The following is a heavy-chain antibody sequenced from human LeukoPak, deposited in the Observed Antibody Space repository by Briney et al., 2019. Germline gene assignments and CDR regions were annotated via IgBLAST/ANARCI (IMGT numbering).Heavy chain of an antibody. CDR3: ARDLGTNDAFDI. D-gene: IGHD7-27*01. CDR1: GFIFSSYW. V-gene: IGHV3-74*01. J-gene: IGHJ3*02. CDR2: INTDGSST. Sequence: GGSLRLSCAASGFIFSSYWMHWVRHAPGKGLAWVSRINTDGSSTSYADSVKGRFTISRDNAKNTLYLQMNSLRAEDTAVYFCARDLGTNDAFDIWGQGTMLTVSS.